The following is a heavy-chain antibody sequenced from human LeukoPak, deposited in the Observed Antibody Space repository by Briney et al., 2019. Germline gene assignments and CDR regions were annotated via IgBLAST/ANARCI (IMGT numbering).Heavy chain of an antibody. CDR3: ARLISGSYHLYFDD. J-gene: IGHJ4*02. CDR2: LYSDGART. V-gene: IGHV3-66*01. CDR1: GFTVSSSF. D-gene: IGHD3-10*01. Sequence: GGSLRLSCAASGFTVSSSFLSWVRQAPGKGLEWLSILYSDGARTQYADSAKGRFTISRDNSKNTLYLQMNSLRAEDTALYYCARLISGSYHLYFDDWGLGTLSPSP.